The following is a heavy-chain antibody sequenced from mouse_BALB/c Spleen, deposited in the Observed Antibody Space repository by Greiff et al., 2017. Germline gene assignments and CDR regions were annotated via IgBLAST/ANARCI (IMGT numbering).Heavy chain of an antibody. CDR1: GFTFSDYY. CDR2: ISDGGSYT. J-gene: IGHJ2*01. CDR3: ARDREKKGYFDY. V-gene: IGHV5-4*02. Sequence: EVQGVESGGGLVKPGGSLKLSCAASGFTFSDYYMYWVRQTPEKRLEWVATISDGGSYTYYPDSVKGRFTISRDNAKNNLYLQMSSLKSEDTAMYYCARDREKKGYFDYWGQGTTLTVSS.